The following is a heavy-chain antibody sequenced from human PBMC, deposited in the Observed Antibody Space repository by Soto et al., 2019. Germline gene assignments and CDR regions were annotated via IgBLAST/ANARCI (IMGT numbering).Heavy chain of an antibody. CDR2: IYYSGST. CDR3: ARHDHGDYFDY. Sequence: SETLSLTCTVSGGSISSYYWSWIRQPPGKGLEWIGYIYYSGSTNYNPSLKSRVTISVDTSKNQFSLKLSSVTAADTAVYYCARHDHGDYFDYWGQGTLVTVSS. D-gene: IGHD4-17*01. J-gene: IGHJ4*02. V-gene: IGHV4-59*08. CDR1: GGSISSYY.